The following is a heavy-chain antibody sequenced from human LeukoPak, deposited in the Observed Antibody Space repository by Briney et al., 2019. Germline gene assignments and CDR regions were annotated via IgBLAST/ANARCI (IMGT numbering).Heavy chain of an antibody. D-gene: IGHD5-18*01. CDR1: GYSFTGFW. CDR3: ARHIGYSAWDPDY. V-gene: IGHV5-51*01. J-gene: IGHJ4*02. Sequence: GESLKISCKASGYSFTGFWIGWVRQMPGKGLEWMGIIYPYDSETRYSPSFQGQVTISADKSISTAYLQWSSLKASDTAMYYCARHIGYSAWDPDYWGQGTLVTVSS. CDR2: IYPYDSET.